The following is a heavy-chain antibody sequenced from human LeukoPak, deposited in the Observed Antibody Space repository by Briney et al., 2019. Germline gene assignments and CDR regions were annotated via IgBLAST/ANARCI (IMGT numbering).Heavy chain of an antibody. CDR3: AREYYYGSGSSFDY. J-gene: IGHJ4*02. CDR2: IYYSGST. V-gene: IGHV4-59*01. D-gene: IGHD3-10*01. CDR1: GGSISSYY. Sequence: PSETLSLTCTVSGGSISSYYWSWTRQPPGKGLEWIGYIYYSGSTNYNPSLKSRVTISVDTSKNQFSLKLSSVTAADTAVYYCAREYYYGSGSSFDYWGQGTLVTVSS.